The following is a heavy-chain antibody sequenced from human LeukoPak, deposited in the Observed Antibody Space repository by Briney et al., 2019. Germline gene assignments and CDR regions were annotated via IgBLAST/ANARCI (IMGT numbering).Heavy chain of an antibody. V-gene: IGHV3-7*01. CDR2: INQDGSEK. CDR3: ARDRGGLSSSWYGGVFDY. J-gene: IGHJ4*02. Sequence: PGGSLRLSCAASGFTFSSYWMSWVRQAPGKGLEWVANINQDGSEKYYVDSVKGRFTISRDNAKNSLYLQMNSLRAEDTAVYYCARDRGGLSSSWYGGVFDYWGQGTLVTVSS. D-gene: IGHD6-13*01. CDR1: GFTFSSYW.